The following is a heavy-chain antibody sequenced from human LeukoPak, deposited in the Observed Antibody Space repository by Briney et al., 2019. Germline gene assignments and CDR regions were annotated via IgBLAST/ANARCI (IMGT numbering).Heavy chain of an antibody. CDR3: ARHGHSSSWYGGSRGPNWLDP. Sequence: PSETLSLTCTVSGGSISSGSYYWSWIRQPAGKRLEWIGHIYRSGSTNYNPSLKSRVTISVDTSKNQFSLKLSSVTAADTAVYYCARHGHSSSWYGGSRGPNWLDPWGQGTLVTVSS. V-gene: IGHV4-61*09. J-gene: IGHJ5*02. CDR2: IYRSGST. CDR1: GGSISSGSYY. D-gene: IGHD6-13*01.